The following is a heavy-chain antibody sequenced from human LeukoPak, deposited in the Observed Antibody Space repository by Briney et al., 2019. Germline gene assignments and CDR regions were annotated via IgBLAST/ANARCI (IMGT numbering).Heavy chain of an antibody. CDR2: ISSSGSTI. V-gene: IGHV3-48*03. Sequence: GGSLRLSCAASGFTFSSYEMNWVRQPPGKGLEWVSYISSSGSTIYYADSVKGRFTISRDNAKNSLYLQMNSLRAEDTAVYYCARDLGSSWSSYFDYWGQGTLVTVSS. D-gene: IGHD6-13*01. CDR3: ARDLGSSWSSYFDY. CDR1: GFTFSSYE. J-gene: IGHJ4*02.